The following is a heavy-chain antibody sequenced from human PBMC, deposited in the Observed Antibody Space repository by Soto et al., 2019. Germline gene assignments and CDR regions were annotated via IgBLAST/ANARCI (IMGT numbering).Heavy chain of an antibody. D-gene: IGHD4-17*01. J-gene: IGHJ3*01. CDR1: GASISSVSYY. CDR3: AIYGDYPMGG. V-gene: IGHV4-39*01. Sequence: QLQLQESGQDLVKPSGPRSPPCTSPGASISSVSYYWGWIGQPPGKGLEWIGSIYYSGSTYYNPSLKSRVTISVDTSKNQFSLKLSSVTAADTAVYYCAIYGDYPMGGWGQGTMVTVSS. CDR2: IYYSGST.